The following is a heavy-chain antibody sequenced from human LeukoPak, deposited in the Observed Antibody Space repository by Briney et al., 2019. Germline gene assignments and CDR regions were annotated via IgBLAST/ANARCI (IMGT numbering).Heavy chain of an antibody. D-gene: IGHD6-19*01. CDR1: GFTFSSYG. J-gene: IGHJ4*02. CDR2: IWYDGSNK. CDR3: ARGSSGWYPGPFDY. Sequence: GGSLRLSCAASGFTFSSYGMHWVRQALGKGLEWVAVIWYDGSNKYYADSVKGRFTISRDNSKNTLYLQMNSLRAEDTAVYYCARGSSGWYPGPFDYWGQGTLVTVSS. V-gene: IGHV3-33*01.